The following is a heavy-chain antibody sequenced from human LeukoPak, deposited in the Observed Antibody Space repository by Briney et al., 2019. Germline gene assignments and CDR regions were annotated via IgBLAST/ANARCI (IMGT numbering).Heavy chain of an antibody. Sequence: PGGSLRLSCAASGFTFSSYAMSWVRQAPGKGLEWVSAISGSGGSTYYADSVKGRFTISRDNSKNTLYLQMNSLRAEDTAVYYCAKDPSTGPVDTAMAQGSDYWGQGTLVTVSS. D-gene: IGHD5-18*01. V-gene: IGHV3-23*01. CDR2: ISGSGGST. CDR1: GFTFSSYA. J-gene: IGHJ4*02. CDR3: AKDPSTGPVDTAMAQGSDY.